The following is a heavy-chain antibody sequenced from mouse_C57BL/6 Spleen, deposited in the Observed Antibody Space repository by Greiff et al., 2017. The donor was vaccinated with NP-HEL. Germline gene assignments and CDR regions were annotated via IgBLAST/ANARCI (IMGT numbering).Heavy chain of an antibody. CDR2: INPSSGYT. CDR1: GYTFTSYT. Sequence: VQLQQSGAELARPGASVKMSCKASGYTFTSYTMHWVKQRPGQGLEWIGYINPSSGYTKYNQKFKDKATLTADKSSSTAYMQLSSLTSEDSAVYYCARWLAGDDDYWGQGTTLTVSS. V-gene: IGHV1-4*01. J-gene: IGHJ2*01. D-gene: IGHD3-3*01. CDR3: ARWLAGDDDY.